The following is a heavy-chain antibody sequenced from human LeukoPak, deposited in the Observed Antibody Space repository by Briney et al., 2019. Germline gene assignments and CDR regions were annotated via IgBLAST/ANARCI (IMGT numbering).Heavy chain of an antibody. D-gene: IGHD6-13*01. CDR2: IYSGGST. J-gene: IGHJ5*02. CDR1: GFTVSSNY. CDR3: ARGRVLAAAATGWFDP. V-gene: IGHV3-53*01. Sequence: PGGSLRLSCAASGFTVSSNYMSWVRQAPGKGLEWVSVIYSGGSTYYADSVKGRFTISRDNSKNTLYLQMNSLRAEDTAVYYCARGRVLAAAATGWFDPGGQGTLVTVSS.